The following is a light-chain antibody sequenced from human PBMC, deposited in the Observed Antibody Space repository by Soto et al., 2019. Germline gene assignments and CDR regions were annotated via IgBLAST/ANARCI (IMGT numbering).Light chain of an antibody. V-gene: IGLV1-44*01. CDR3: AAWDDSLNGYV. CDR2: SRN. CDR1: SSNIGSNT. Sequence: QSVLTQPPSASGTPGQRVTISCSGSSSNIGSNTVNWYQQLPGTAPRLLMYSRNQRPSGVPDRFSGSKSGTSASLAISGLQSEDAADYYCAAWDDSLNGYVFGTGTKLTVL. J-gene: IGLJ1*01.